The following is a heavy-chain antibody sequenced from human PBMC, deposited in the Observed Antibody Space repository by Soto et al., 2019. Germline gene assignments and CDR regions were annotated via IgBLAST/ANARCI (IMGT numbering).Heavy chain of an antibody. Sequence: QVQLVESGGGVVQPGRSLRLSYAASGFTFSSYAMHWVRQAPGKGLEWVAVISYDGSNKYYADSVKGRFTISRDNSQNTLYLQMNSLRAEDTAVYYCAGIYSNDAFDIWGPGTMVTVSS. CDR1: GFTFSSYA. V-gene: IGHV3-30-3*01. J-gene: IGHJ3*02. CDR3: AGIYSNDAFDI. CDR2: ISYDGSNK. D-gene: IGHD4-4*01.